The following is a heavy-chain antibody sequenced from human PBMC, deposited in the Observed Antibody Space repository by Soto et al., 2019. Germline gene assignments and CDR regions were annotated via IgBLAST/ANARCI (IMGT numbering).Heavy chain of an antibody. Sequence: ASVKVSCKASGYTFISHGISWVRQAPGQGLEWMGWISGKNSNTNYAQKFQGRVTLTTDTSTSTAYLELRSLRSDDTAVYYCARVSSSIVVVPDYGMDVWGQGTTVTVSS. CDR2: ISGKNSNT. V-gene: IGHV1-18*04. J-gene: IGHJ6*02. D-gene: IGHD2-2*01. CDR3: ARVSSSIVVVPDYGMDV. CDR1: GYTFISHG.